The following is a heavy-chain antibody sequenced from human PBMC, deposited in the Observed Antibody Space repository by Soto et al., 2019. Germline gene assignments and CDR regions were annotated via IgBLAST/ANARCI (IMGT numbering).Heavy chain of an antibody. CDR3: ARAGELDSSGYYRRYFDY. CDR1: GGTFSSYA. J-gene: IGHJ4*02. Sequence: SVKVSCKASGGTFSSYAISWVRHAPGQGLEWMGGIIPIFGTANYAQKFQGRVTITADESTSTAYMELSSLRSEDTAVYYCARAGELDSSGYYRRYFDYWGQGTLVTVLL. V-gene: IGHV1-69*13. CDR2: IIPIFGTA. D-gene: IGHD3-22*01.